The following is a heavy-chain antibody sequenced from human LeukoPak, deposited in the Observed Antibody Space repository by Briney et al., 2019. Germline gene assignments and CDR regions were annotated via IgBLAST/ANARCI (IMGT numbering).Heavy chain of an antibody. J-gene: IGHJ3*02. CDR2: INPNSGGT. CDR1: GYTFTSYG. V-gene: IGHV1-2*02. CDR3: ARVDPNSSSSGNAFDI. Sequence: ASVKVSCKASGYTFTSYGISWVRQAPGQGLEWMGWINPNSGGTNYAQKFQGRVTMTRDTSISTAYMELSRPRSDDTAVYYCARVDPNSSSSGNAFDIWGQGTMVTVSS. D-gene: IGHD6-6*01.